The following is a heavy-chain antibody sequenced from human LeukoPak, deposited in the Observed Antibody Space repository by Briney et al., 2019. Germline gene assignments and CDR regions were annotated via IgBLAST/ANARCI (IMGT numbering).Heavy chain of an antibody. CDR2: INHSGST. Sequence: SETLSLTCAVYGGSFSGYYWGWIRQPPGKGLEWIGEINHSGSTNYNPSLKSRVTISVDTSKNQFSLKLSSVIAADTAVYYCGIAAAGKGTYWFDPWGQGTLVTVSS. CDR1: GGSFSGYY. V-gene: IGHV4-34*01. CDR3: GIAAAGKGTYWFDP. D-gene: IGHD6-13*01. J-gene: IGHJ5*02.